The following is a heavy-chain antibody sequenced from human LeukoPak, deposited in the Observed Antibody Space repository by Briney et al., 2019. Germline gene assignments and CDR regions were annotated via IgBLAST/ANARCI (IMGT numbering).Heavy chain of an antibody. D-gene: IGHD3-3*01. CDR2: ISGGGDTT. J-gene: IGHJ4*02. CDR1: GFTFSSYD. Sequence: GGSLRLSCAASGFTFSSYDMSWVRQAPGRGLEWVSTISGGGDTTYYADSVKGRFTISRDNSKNTLYLQMNSLRAEDTAVYYCAKDASYYDFWSGYYQSSFDYWGQGTLVTASS. CDR3: AKDASYYDFWSGYYQSSFDY. V-gene: IGHV3-23*01.